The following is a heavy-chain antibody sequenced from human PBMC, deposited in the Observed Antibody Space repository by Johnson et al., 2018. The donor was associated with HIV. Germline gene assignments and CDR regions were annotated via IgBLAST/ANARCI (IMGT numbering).Heavy chain of an antibody. Sequence: QVQLVESGGGVVQPGRSLRLSCAASGFTFSSYGMHWVRQAPGKGLEWVAFIRYDGSNKYYADSVKGRLIMSRDNSKNTLYVEMDSLRAEDTAVYYCVKARGGYWGDDFDIWGQGTMVTVSS. D-gene: IGHD2-8*02. V-gene: IGHV3-30*02. CDR2: IRYDGSNK. J-gene: IGHJ3*02. CDR1: GFTFSSYG. CDR3: VKARGGYWGDDFDI.